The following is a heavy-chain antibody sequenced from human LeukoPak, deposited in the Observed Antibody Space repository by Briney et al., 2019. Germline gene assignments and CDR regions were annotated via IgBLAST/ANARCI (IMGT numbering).Heavy chain of an antibody. V-gene: IGHV4-59*01. CDR3: ARARAKGYFDL. Sequence: SETLSLTCTVSGGSISSYYWSWIRQPPGKGLEWIGYIYYSGSTNYNPSLKSRVTISVDTSKNQFSLKLSSVTAADTAVYYCARARAKGYFDLWGRGTLVTVSS. CDR1: GGSISSYY. CDR2: IYYSGST. J-gene: IGHJ2*01.